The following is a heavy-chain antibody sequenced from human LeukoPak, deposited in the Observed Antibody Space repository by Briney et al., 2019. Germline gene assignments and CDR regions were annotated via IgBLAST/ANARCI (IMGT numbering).Heavy chain of an antibody. J-gene: IGHJ3*02. CDR3: ARDRVLWFGELVAFDI. Sequence: GGSLRLSCAASGFTFSSYSMNWVRQAPGKGLEWVSSISSSSSYIYYADSVKGRFTISRDNAKNSLYLRMNSLRAEDTAVYYCARDRVLWFGELVAFDIWGQGTMVTVSS. D-gene: IGHD3-10*01. CDR1: GFTFSSYS. CDR2: ISSSSSYI. V-gene: IGHV3-21*01.